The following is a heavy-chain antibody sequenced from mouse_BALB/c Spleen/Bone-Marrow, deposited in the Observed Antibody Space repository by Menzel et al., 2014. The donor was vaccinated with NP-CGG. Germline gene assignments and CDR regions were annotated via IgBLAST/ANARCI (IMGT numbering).Heavy chain of an antibody. CDR1: GYTFSSYW. D-gene: IGHD3-1*01. Sequence: QVQLQQSGAELMKPGASVKISCKATGYTFSSYWIEWVKQRPGHGLEWTGEILPGSGSNKYNEKFKGKATFTADTSSNTAYMQLSSLTSEDSAVYYCATARATSYYGMDYWGQGTSVTVSS. CDR3: ATARATSYYGMDY. V-gene: IGHV1-9*01. J-gene: IGHJ4*01. CDR2: ILPGSGSN.